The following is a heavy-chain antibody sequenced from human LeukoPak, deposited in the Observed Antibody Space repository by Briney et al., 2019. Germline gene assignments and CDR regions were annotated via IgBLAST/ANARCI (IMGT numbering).Heavy chain of an antibody. CDR1: GFTFSSYW. Sequence: GRSLRLSCAASGFTFSSYWMSWVRQAPGKGLEWVANIKQDGSEKYYVDSVKGRFTISRDNAKNSLYLQMNSLRAEDTAVYYCARDRYSSGWYHEDYWGQGTLVTVSS. D-gene: IGHD6-19*01. CDR2: IKQDGSEK. J-gene: IGHJ4*02. CDR3: ARDRYSSGWYHEDY. V-gene: IGHV3-7*03.